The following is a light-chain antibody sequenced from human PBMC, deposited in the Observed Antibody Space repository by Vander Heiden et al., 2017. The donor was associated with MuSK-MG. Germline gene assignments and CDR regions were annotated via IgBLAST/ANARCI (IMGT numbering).Light chain of an antibody. J-gene: IGLJ2*01. CDR3: QAWDSSTVV. Sequence: SYELTQPPSGSVAPGQTASITCSGERLTDKYASWYQQTPGQSPVLVIYQDTRRPSGIPERFSGSNSGNTATLTISGTQAMDEADYYCQAWDSSTVVFGGGTKLTVL. V-gene: IGLV3-1*01. CDR2: QDT. CDR1: RLTDKY.